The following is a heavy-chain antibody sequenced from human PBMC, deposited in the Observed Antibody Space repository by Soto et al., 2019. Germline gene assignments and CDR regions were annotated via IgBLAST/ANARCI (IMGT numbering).Heavy chain of an antibody. D-gene: IGHD3-10*01. Sequence: QVQLQQWGAGLLKPSETLSLTCAVYGGSFSGYQWSWIRQTPGKGLEWIGGINDSGDINYNPSLKSRVTILVDSPKKQISLRLSSGTAADTAVYYCARGLIVWFGELSRRGGYYYDMDVWGKGTTVTVSS. CDR2: INDSGDI. CDR1: GGSFSGYQ. V-gene: IGHV4-34*01. J-gene: IGHJ6*03. CDR3: ARGLIVWFGELSRRGGYYYDMDV.